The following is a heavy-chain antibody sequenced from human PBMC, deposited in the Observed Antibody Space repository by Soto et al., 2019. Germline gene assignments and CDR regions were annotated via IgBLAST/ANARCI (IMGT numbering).Heavy chain of an antibody. V-gene: IGHV4-59*08. CDR1: GGSITTYY. CDR3: ARTSIGGAYYYMDV. J-gene: IGHJ6*03. CDR2: IYYSGSA. Sequence: QVQLQESGPGLVKPSETLSLTCTVSGGSITTYYWTWIRQPPGKGLEWIGFIYYSGSANYNPSLKSRVTLSIDTSKNQFSLKVNSVTAADTAVYYCARTSIGGAYYYMDVWGKGSTVTVSS.